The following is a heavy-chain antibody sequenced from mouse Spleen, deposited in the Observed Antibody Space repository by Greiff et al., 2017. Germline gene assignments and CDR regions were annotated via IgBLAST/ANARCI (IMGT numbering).Heavy chain of an antibody. CDR3: ARSGYYGSSYDYFDY. CDR1: GFTFTDYY. CDR2: IRNKANGYTT. D-gene: IGHD1-1*01. J-gene: IGHJ2*01. V-gene: IGHV7-3*01. Sequence: EVQLVESGGGLVQPGGSLSLSCAASGFTFTDYYMSWVRQPPGKALEWLGFIRNKANGYTTEYSASVKGRFTISRDNSQSILYLQMNALRAEDSATYYCARSGYYGSSYDYFDYWGQGTTLTVSS.